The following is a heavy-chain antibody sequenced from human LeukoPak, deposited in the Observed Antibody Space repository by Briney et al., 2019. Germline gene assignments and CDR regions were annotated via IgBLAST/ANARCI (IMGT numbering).Heavy chain of an antibody. V-gene: IGHV5-51*01. J-gene: IGHJ4*02. CDR3: ARLLRGWSYYFDY. D-gene: IGHD6-19*01. Sequence: GESLKISCQGSGYIFTNNCIAWVRQMPGKGLEWMGLIYPGDSDIRYSPSFQGQVTISVDKSINTAYLKWSSLKASDTAMYYCARLLRGWSYYFDYWGQGTLVTVSS. CDR1: GYIFTNNC. CDR2: IYPGDSDI.